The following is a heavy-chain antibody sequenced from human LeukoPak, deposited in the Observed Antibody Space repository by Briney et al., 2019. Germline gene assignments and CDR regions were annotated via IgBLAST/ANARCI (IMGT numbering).Heavy chain of an antibody. D-gene: IGHD3-22*01. J-gene: IGHJ1*01. CDR2: INPNSGGT. V-gene: IGHV1-2*02. CDR3: ARSSLKYCDSSGYSEYFQH. Sequence: GASVKVSCKASGYTFTGYYMHWVRQAPGQGLEWMGWINPNSGGTNYAQKFQGRVTMTRDTSISTAYMELSRLRSDDTAVYYCARSSLKYCDSSGYSEYFQHWGQGTLVTVSS. CDR1: GYTFTGYY.